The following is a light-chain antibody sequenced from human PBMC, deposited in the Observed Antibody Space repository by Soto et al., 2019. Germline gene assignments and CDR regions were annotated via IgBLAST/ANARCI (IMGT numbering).Light chain of an antibody. CDR1: QSISSSD. Sequence: EIVLTQSPGTLSLSPGERATLSCRASQSISSSDLAWYQQKPGQAPSLLIYGASFRATDIPDRFSGSGSGTDFTLTISRLEPEDFAVYYCQQYGGSPGVTFGPGTKVDIK. CDR3: QQYGGSPGVT. V-gene: IGKV3-20*01. J-gene: IGKJ3*01. CDR2: GAS.